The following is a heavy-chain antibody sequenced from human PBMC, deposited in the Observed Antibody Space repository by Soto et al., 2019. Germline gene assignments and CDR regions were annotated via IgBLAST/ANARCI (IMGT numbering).Heavy chain of an antibody. V-gene: IGHV1-3*01. CDR2: INAGNGNT. J-gene: IGHJ5*02. CDR3: ALPYSSSWSTYNWFDP. CDR1: GYTFTSYA. Sequence: ASVKVSCKASGYTFTSYAMHWVRQAPGQRLEWMGWINAGNGNTKYSQKFQGRVTITRDTSASTAYMELSSLRSEDTAVYYCALPYSSSWSTYNWFDPWGQGTLVTVSS. D-gene: IGHD6-13*01.